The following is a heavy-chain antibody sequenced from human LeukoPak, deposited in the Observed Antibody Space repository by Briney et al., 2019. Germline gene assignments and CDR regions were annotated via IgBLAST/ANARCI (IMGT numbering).Heavy chain of an antibody. D-gene: IGHD3-10*01. CDR2: ISWNSGSI. Sequence: GRSLRLSCAASGFTFDDYAMHWVRQAPGKGLEWVSGISWNSGSIGYADSVKGRFTISRGNAKNSLYLQMNSLRAEDTALYYCAKGSTYYGSGSYSYFDYWGQGTLVTVSS. V-gene: IGHV3-9*01. J-gene: IGHJ4*02. CDR1: GFTFDDYA. CDR3: AKGSTYYGSGSYSYFDY.